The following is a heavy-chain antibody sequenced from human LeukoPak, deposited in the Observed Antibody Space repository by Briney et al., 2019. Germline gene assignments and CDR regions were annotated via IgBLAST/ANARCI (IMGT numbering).Heavy chain of an antibody. CDR1: GFTFSTYS. Sequence: GGSLRLSCAASGFTFSTYSMNWVRQAPGQGLEWVSYISSLGSTIYYADSVKGRFTISRDNSKNTLYLQMNSLRAEDTAVYYCARDLAAAGNQDSYWGQGTLVTVSS. CDR2: ISSLGSTI. D-gene: IGHD6-13*01. CDR3: ARDLAAAGNQDSY. J-gene: IGHJ4*02. V-gene: IGHV3-48*01.